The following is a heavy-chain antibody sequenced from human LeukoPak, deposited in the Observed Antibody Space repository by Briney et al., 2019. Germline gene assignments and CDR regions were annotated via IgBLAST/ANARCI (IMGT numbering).Heavy chain of an antibody. CDR1: GFTFSSYW. CDR3: ARDARASGWYDYYYYYYMDV. D-gene: IGHD6-19*01. Sequence: SGGSLRLSCAASGFTFSSYWMSWVRQAPGKGLEWVANIKQDGSEEYYVESVKGRFTISRDNAKNSLYLQMNSLRAEDTVVYYCARDARASGWYDYYYYYYMDVWGKGTTVTVSS. V-gene: IGHV3-7*01. J-gene: IGHJ6*03. CDR2: IKQDGSEE.